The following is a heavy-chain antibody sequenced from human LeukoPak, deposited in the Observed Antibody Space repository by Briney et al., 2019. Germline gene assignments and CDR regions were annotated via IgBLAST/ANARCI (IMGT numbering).Heavy chain of an antibody. CDR1: GFIFDDYG. V-gene: IGHV3-20*01. J-gene: IGHJ6*03. Sequence: GGSLRLSCAASGFIFDDYGMNWVRQAPGKGLEWVSGINWNGGTIGYADSVKGRFTISRDNAKNSLYLQMNSLRAEDTALYHCARAADYGSGSYSDYYYYYMDVWGKGTTVTISS. CDR2: INWNGGTI. D-gene: IGHD3-10*01. CDR3: ARAADYGSGSYSDYYYYYMDV.